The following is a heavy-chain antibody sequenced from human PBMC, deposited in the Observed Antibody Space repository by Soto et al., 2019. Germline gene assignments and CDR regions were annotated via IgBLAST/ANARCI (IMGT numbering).Heavy chain of an antibody. J-gene: IGHJ4*02. V-gene: IGHV3-33*01. CDR1: GFTFSSYG. CDR3: ARDRYCSGGSCYSVPVFDY. Sequence: QVQLVESGGGVAQPGRSLRLSCAASGFTFSSYGMHWVRQAPGKGLEWVAVICYDGSNKYYADSVKGRFTISRDNSKINLYLKINSLRAEDTAVYYCARDRYCSGGSCYSVPVFDYWCQGTLVTVSS. D-gene: IGHD2-15*01. CDR2: ICYDGSNK.